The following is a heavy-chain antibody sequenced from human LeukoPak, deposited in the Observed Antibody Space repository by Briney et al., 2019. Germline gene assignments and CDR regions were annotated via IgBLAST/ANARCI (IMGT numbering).Heavy chain of an antibody. Sequence: GSLRLSCAASGFTFSSYGMHWVRQAPGKGLEWVAFIRYDGSNKYYADSVKGRFTISRDNSKNTLYLQMNSLRAEDTAVYYCAKETYYDFWSDYQYYYYYYMDVWGKGTTVTVSS. J-gene: IGHJ6*03. CDR2: IRYDGSNK. CDR1: GFTFSSYG. CDR3: AKETYYDFWSDYQYYYYYYMDV. D-gene: IGHD3-3*01. V-gene: IGHV3-30*02.